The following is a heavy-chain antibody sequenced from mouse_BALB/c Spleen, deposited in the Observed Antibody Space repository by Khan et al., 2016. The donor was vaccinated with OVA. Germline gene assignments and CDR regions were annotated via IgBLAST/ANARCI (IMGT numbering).Heavy chain of an antibody. CDR2: INSNGGST. Sequence: EVQLQESGGGLVQPGGSLKLSCAASGFTFSSYGMSWVRQTPDKRLELVATINSNGGSTYYPDSVKGRFTISRDNAKNTLYLQMSSLKSEDTSMYYWAKMARMKNWGQGTTLTVSS. V-gene: IGHV5-6-3*01. J-gene: IGHJ2*01. CDR1: GFTFSSYG. CDR3: AKMARMKN.